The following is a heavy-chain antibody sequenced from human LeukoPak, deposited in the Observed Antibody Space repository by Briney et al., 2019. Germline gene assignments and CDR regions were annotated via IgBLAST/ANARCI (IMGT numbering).Heavy chain of an antibody. CDR3: ASRPAANLF. J-gene: IGHJ4*02. CDR1: GFTFSTYT. V-gene: IGHV3-21*01. CDR2: ISGGSNFI. D-gene: IGHD2-2*01. Sequence: PGGSLRLSCEASGFTFSTYTMNWVRQAPGEGLEWVASISGGSNFIYYADSVKGRFNISRDNAQNSLYLQMNSLRAEDTAVYYCASRPAANLFWGQGTLVTVSS.